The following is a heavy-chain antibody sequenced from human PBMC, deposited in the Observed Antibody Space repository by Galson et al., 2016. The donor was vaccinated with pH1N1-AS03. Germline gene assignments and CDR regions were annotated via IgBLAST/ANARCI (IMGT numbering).Heavy chain of an antibody. J-gene: IGHJ4*02. V-gene: IGHV4-4*01. CDR2: VHYSGTT. CDR3: ASAGYHTPGYHY. D-gene: IGHD3-16*02. Sequence: ETLSLTCAVSGGSTTSPDWWTWVRQPPGKGLEWIGEVHYSGTTSYNPSLNSRVTMSIDKSNNQFSLNLGSVTAADTAVYFCASAGYHTPGYHYWGQGALVTVSS. CDR1: GGSTTSPDW.